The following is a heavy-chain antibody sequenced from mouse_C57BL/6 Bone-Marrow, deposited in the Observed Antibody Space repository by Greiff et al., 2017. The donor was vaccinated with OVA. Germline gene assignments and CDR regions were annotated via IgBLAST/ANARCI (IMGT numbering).Heavy chain of an antibody. D-gene: IGHD1-1*01. J-gene: IGHJ2*01. Sequence: EVKLEESGPGLVKPSQSLSLSCTVTGYSITSGCYWNWIRQSPGNQLEWMGYISYDGSNNYNPNFKNRITITRDTSKNQFFLKLNTLTTEDTATDSCASLYYYRSSYDYWGQGTTLTVSS. CDR3: ASLYYYRSSYDY. CDR2: ISYDGSN. V-gene: IGHV3-6*01. CDR1: GYSITSGCY.